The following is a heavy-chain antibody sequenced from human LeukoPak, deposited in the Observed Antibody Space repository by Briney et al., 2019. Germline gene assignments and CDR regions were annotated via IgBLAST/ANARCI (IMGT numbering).Heavy chain of an antibody. CDR2: ISSSSSSI. CDR3: ARLADYGNYGPREYLDF. V-gene: IGHV3-21*01. D-gene: IGHD4-11*01. J-gene: IGHJ4*02. Sequence: PGGSLRLSCAASGFTFSNYGVNWVRQAPGKGLEWVSSISSSSSSIYYADSLKGRFTISRDNAKTSLYLQMNSLRAEDTAVYYCARLADYGNYGPREYLDFWGQGTLVTVSS. CDR1: GFTFSNYG.